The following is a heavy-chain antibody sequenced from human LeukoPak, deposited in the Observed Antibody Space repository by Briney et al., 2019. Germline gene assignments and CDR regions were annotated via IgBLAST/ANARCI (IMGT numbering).Heavy chain of an antibody. Sequence: PGRSLRLSCAASGFTFDDYAMHWVRHAPGKGLEWVSGISWNSGSIGYADSVKGRFTISRDNAKNSLYLQMNSLRAEDTAVYYCAREAVAGTGDYWGQGTLVTVSS. D-gene: IGHD6-19*01. CDR1: GFTFDDYA. V-gene: IGHV3-9*01. CDR2: ISWNSGSI. J-gene: IGHJ4*02. CDR3: AREAVAGTGDY.